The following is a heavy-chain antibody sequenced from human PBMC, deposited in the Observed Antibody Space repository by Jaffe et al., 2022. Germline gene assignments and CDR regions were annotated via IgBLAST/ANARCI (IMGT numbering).Heavy chain of an antibody. CDR1: GYSISSGYY. Sequence: QVQLQESGPGLVKPSETLSLTCAVSGYSISSGYYWGWIRQPPGKGLEWIGSFYHSGSTYYNPSLKSRVTISVDTSKSQFSLKLSSVTAADTAVYYCARVIAAAGPAAFDIWGQGTMVTVSS. J-gene: IGHJ3*02. D-gene: IGHD6-13*01. V-gene: IGHV4-38-2*01. CDR2: FYHSGST. CDR3: ARVIAAAGPAAFDI.